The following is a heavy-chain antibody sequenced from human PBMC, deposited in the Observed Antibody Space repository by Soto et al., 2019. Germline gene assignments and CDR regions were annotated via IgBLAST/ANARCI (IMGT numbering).Heavy chain of an antibody. CDR2: INHSGST. Sequence: SETLSLTCAVYGGSFSGYYWSWIRQPPGKGLEWIGEINHSGSTNYNPSLKSRVAISVDTSKNQFSLKLSSVTAADTAVYYCARVSGIYYYGMDVWGQGTTVTVSS. D-gene: IGHD3-10*01. V-gene: IGHV4-34*01. CDR1: GGSFSGYY. CDR3: ARVSGIYYYGMDV. J-gene: IGHJ6*02.